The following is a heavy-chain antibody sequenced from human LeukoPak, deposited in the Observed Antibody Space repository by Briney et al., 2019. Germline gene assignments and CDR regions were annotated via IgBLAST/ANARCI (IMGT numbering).Heavy chain of an antibody. Sequence: SETLSLTCTVSGGSISSGGYYWSWIRQHPGQGLEWIGYIYYSGSTYYNPSLKSRVTISVDTSKNQFSPKLSSVTAADTAVYYCARVNAPAVAGTDYWGQGTLVTVSS. CDR1: GGSISSGGYY. D-gene: IGHD6-19*01. CDR2: IYYSGST. CDR3: ARVNAPAVAGTDY. J-gene: IGHJ4*02. V-gene: IGHV4-31*03.